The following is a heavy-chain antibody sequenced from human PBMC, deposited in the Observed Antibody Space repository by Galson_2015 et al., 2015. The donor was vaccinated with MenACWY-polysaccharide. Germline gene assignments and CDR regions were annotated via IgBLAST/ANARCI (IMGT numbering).Heavy chain of an antibody. V-gene: IGHV3-23*01. CDR3: AKDSTDFWSVAGRFDH. CDR2: IRSSGANT. J-gene: IGHJ5*02. D-gene: IGHD3-3*01. CDR1: GFTFTSYA. Sequence: SLRLSCAASGFTFTSYAMCWVRQAPGKGLEWVSAIRSSGANTYYADSVKGRFTISRDNSKNTLYLQMNSLRAEDTAVYYCAKDSTDFWSVAGRFDHWGQGILVTVSS.